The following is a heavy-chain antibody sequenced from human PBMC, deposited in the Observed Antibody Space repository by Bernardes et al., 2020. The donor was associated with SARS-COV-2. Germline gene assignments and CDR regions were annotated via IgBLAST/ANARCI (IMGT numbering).Heavy chain of an antibody. CDR1: GFTFTSYT. V-gene: IGHV3-23*01. CDR3: AKAAVAGIGGYFDH. CDR2: IIARGDST. Sequence: GGSLRLSCVASGFTFTSYTMAWVRQAPGKGLEWVSSIIARGDSTYYAGSVKGRFTVSRDNSKNTLSLHLDGLRAEDTAFYYCAKAAVAGIGGYFDHWGQGIPVTVSS. J-gene: IGHJ4*02. D-gene: IGHD6-19*01.